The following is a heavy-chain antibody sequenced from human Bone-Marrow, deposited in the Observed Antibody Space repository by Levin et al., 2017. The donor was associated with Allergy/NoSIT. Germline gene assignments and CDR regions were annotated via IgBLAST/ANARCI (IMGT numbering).Heavy chain of an antibody. CDR1: GGSIRTYF. CDR3: ARDRVITSSNTYYYYGVDV. Sequence: SQTLSLPCTVSGGSIRTYFWSWIRQPPGKGLEWIGHLSSSGSSNYNPSLKSRVTISVDTSKNQLSLKLTSVTAADRAVYYCARDRVITSSNTYYYYGVDVWGQGTTVTVSS. D-gene: IGHD4-11*01. J-gene: IGHJ6*02. CDR2: LSSSGSS. V-gene: IGHV4-59*01.